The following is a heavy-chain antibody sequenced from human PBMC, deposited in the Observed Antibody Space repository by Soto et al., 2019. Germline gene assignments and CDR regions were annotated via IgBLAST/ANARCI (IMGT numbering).Heavy chain of an antibody. Sequence: SETLSLTCTVSGGSISSYYWSWIRQPPGKGLEWIGYIYYSGSTNYNPSLKSRVTISVDTPKNQFSLKLSSVTAADTAVYYCARSMATTYNWFDPWGQGTLVTVSS. CDR1: GGSISSYY. CDR2: IYYSGST. J-gene: IGHJ5*02. D-gene: IGHD5-18*01. V-gene: IGHV4-59*01. CDR3: ARSMATTYNWFDP.